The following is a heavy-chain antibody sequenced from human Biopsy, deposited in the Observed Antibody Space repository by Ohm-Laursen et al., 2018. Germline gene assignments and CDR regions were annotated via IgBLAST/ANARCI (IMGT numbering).Heavy chain of an antibody. CDR2: ISASSSYI. V-gene: IGHV3-21*06. Sequence: SLRLPCAASGFTFSIYGMNWVRQAPGKGLEWVSSISASSSYIYYADSVKGRFTVSRDNTKNTLYLQMNSLRAADTAIYFCATELLPPGVGGPWLDSWGQGTPVTVSS. D-gene: IGHD3-10*01. CDR3: ATELLPPGVGGPWLDS. J-gene: IGHJ5*01. CDR1: GFTFSIYG.